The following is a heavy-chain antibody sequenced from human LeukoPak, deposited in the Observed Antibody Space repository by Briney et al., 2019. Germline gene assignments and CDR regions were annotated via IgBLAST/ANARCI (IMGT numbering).Heavy chain of an antibody. V-gene: IGHV3-30*02. CDR1: GFTFSSYG. CDR3: AKGLRRIVGATKGMDV. Sequence: GGSLRLSCAASGFTFSSYGMHWVRQAPGKGLEWVAFIRYDGSNKYYADSLKGRFTISRDNSKNTLYLQMNSLRAEDTAVYYWAKGLRRIVGATKGMDVWGKGTTVTVSS. CDR2: IRYDGSNK. J-gene: IGHJ6*03. D-gene: IGHD1-26*01.